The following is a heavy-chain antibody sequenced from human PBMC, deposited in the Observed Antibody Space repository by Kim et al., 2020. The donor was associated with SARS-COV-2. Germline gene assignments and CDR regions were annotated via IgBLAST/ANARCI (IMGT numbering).Heavy chain of an antibody. CDR2: INWNGGST. J-gene: IGHJ4*02. CDR3: ARAPAARWPYYFDY. V-gene: IGHV3-20*01. D-gene: IGHD6-13*01. Sequence: GGSLRLSCAASGFTFDDYGMSWVRQAPGKGLEWVSGINWNGGSTGYADSVKGRFTISRDNTKNSLYLQMNSLRAEDTALYHCARAPAARWPYYFDYWGQGTLDTVSS. CDR1: GFTFDDYG.